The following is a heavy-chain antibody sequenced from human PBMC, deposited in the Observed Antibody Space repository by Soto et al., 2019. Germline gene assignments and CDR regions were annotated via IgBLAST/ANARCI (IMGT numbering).Heavy chain of an antibody. CDR3: ARDSGRFSSGWYQS. V-gene: IGHV3-33*01. CDR2: IWYDGSNK. D-gene: IGHD6-19*01. Sequence: GGSLRLSCAASGFTFSSYGMHWVRQAPGKGLGWGAVIWYDGSNKYYADSVKGRFTISRDNYNNTLYLQMNSLRAEDTAVYYCARDSGRFSSGWYQSWGQGPLVTVSS. J-gene: IGHJ5*02. CDR1: GFTFSSYG.